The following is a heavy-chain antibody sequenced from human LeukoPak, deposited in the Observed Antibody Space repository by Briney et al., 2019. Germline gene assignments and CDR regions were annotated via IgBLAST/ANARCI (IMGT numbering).Heavy chain of an antibody. CDR2: ISAYNGNT. CDR1: GYTFTIYG. CDR3: ARDPYSSGWYWGQYYYYGMDV. D-gene: IGHD6-19*01. Sequence: GASVTVSCKASGYTFTIYGISWVRQAPGQGLEWMGWISAYNGNTNYAQKLQGRVTMTTDTSTSTAYMELRSLRSDDTAVYYCARDPYSSGWYWGQYYYYGMDVWGQGTTVTVSS. J-gene: IGHJ6*02. V-gene: IGHV1-18*01.